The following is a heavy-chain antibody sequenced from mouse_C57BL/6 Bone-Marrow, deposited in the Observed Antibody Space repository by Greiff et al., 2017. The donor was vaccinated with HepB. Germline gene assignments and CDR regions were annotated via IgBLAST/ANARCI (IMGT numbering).Heavy chain of an antibody. CDR3: GRGIYGPYYFDY. Sequence: QVQLQQPGAELVKPGASVKLSCKASGYTFTSYWMQWVKQRPGQGLEWIGEIDPSDSYTNYNQKFKGKATLTVDTSSSTAYMQLSSLTSEDSAVYYCGRGIYGPYYFDYWGQGTTLTVSS. CDR1: GYTFTSYW. J-gene: IGHJ2*01. CDR2: IDPSDSYT. D-gene: IGHD1-1*02. V-gene: IGHV1-50*01.